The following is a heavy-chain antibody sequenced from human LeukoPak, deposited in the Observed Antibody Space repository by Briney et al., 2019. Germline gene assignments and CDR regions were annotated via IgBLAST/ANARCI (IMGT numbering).Heavy chain of an antibody. Sequence: PSETLSLTCTVSGGSISSYYWSWIRQPPGKGLEWIGYIYYSGSTNYNPSLKSRVTISVDTSKNQFSLKLSSVTAADTAVYYCARDRSSSSVWYFDLWGRGTLVTVSS. CDR2: IYYSGST. J-gene: IGHJ2*01. V-gene: IGHV4-59*01. D-gene: IGHD6-6*01. CDR1: GGSISSYY. CDR3: ARDRSSSSVWYFDL.